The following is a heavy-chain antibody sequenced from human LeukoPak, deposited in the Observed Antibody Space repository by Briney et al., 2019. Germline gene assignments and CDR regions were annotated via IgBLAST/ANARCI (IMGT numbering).Heavy chain of an antibody. CDR2: IGTAGDP. CDR1: GFTFSSYD. J-gene: IGHJ3*02. V-gene: IGHV3-13*05. Sequence: GALRLSCAASGFTFSSYDMHWVRQATGKGLEWVSAIGTAGDPYYPGSVKGRFTISRENAKNSLYLQMNSLRAGDTAVYYCARAKTAGAFDIWGQGTMVTVSS. CDR3: ARAKTAGAFDI.